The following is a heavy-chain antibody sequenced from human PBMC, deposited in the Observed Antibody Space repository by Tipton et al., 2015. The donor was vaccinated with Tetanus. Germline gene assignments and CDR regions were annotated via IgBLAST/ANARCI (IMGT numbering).Heavy chain of an antibody. D-gene: IGHD3-22*01. CDR2: IYYSGST. V-gene: IGHV4-30-4*01. CDR3: ARGLMGYYYDSSGPYFDY. J-gene: IGHJ4*02. CDR1: GGSISSGDYY. Sequence: TLSLTCTVSGGSISSGDYYWSWIRQPPGKGLEWIGYIYYSGSTYYNPSLKSRVTISVDTSKNQFSLKLSSVTAADTAVYYCARGLMGYYYDSSGPYFDYWDQGTLVTVSS.